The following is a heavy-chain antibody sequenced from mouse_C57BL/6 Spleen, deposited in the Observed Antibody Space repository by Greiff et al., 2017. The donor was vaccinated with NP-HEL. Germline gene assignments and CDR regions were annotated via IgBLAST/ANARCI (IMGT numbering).Heavy chain of an antibody. CDR2: IWSGGST. CDR3: ARTGITTAGGFAY. J-gene: IGHJ3*01. V-gene: IGHV2-2*01. CDR1: GFSLTSYG. Sequence: QVQLQQSGPGLVQPSQSLSITCTVSGFSLTSYGVHWVRQSPGTGLEWLGVIWSGGSTDYNAAFISRLSISKDNSKRQVFFKMNSLQADDTAIYYCARTGITTAGGFAYWGQGTLVTVSA. D-gene: IGHD1-1*01.